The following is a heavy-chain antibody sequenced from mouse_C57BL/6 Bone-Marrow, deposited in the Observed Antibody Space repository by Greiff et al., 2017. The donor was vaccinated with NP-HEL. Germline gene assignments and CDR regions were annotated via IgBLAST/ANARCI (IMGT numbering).Heavy chain of an antibody. J-gene: IGHJ4*01. CDR1: GFNIKDDY. CDR3: TTAGYYGNYDAMDY. CDR2: IDPENGDT. Sequence: EVQLQQSGAELVRPGASVKLSCTASGFNIKDDYMHWVKQRPEQGLEWIGWIDPENGDTEYASKFQGKATITAATSSNTAYLQLSSLTSEDTAVYYCTTAGYYGNYDAMDYWGQGTSVTVSS. D-gene: IGHD2-1*01. V-gene: IGHV14-4*01.